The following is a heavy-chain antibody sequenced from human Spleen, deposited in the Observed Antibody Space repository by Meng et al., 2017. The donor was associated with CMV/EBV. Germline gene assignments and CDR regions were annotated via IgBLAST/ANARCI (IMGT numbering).Heavy chain of an antibody. V-gene: IGHV1-8*01. CDR2: VNPDNGDT. CDR1: GYTFTGYY. Sequence: ASVKVSCKASGYTFTGYYMHWVRQAPGQGLEWMGWVNPDNGDTAYTQKFQGRVSMTRDTSITTAYMELSSLRSEDTAVHYCARGGGSRAYWGQGTLVTVSS. D-gene: IGHD3-16*01. CDR3: ARGGGSRAY. J-gene: IGHJ4*02.